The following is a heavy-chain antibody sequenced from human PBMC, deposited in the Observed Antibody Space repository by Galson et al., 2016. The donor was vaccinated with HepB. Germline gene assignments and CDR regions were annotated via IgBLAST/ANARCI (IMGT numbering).Heavy chain of an antibody. CDR2: INSDGSST. J-gene: IGHJ3*02. V-gene: IGHV3-74*03. Sequence: SLRLSCAASGFTFRHYWIHWVRQAPGKGLVWVSRINSDGSSTTYADSVKGRFTISRDNAKNTLYLQMNSLRAEDTAVYYCARDLYGAGVWANVALDIWGQGTMVIVSS. CDR3: ARDLYGAGVWANVALDI. D-gene: IGHD4-17*01. CDR1: GFTFRHYW.